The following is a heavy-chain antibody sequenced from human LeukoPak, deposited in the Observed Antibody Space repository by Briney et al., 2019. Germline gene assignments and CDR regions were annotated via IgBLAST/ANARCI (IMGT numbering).Heavy chain of an antibody. CDR3: ARERELGTSDY. D-gene: IGHD7-27*01. Sequence: GGSLRLSCAASGFTFSDYYMSWIRQAPGKGLEWVSYISSSSSYTNYADFVKGRFTISRDNAKNSLYLQMNSLRAEDTAVYYCARERELGTSDYWGQGTLVTVSS. V-gene: IGHV3-11*06. J-gene: IGHJ4*02. CDR1: GFTFSDYY. CDR2: ISSSSSYT.